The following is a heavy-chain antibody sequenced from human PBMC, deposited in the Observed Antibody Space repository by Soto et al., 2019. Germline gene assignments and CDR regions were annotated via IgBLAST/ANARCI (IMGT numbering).Heavy chain of an antibody. CDR3: ARDGGSCSGESCYSASTAWFDP. Sequence: PSETLSLTCTVSGGSISSGGYYWSWIRQPAGKGLQWIGRIYPSGSTIHNPSLRSRVTMSVDTSKNQLSLQMSSVTAADTAVYYCARDGGSCSGESCYSASTAWFDPWGQGTLVTVSS. V-gene: IGHV4-61*02. D-gene: IGHD2-15*01. CDR2: IYPSGST. CDR1: GGSISSGGYY. J-gene: IGHJ5*02.